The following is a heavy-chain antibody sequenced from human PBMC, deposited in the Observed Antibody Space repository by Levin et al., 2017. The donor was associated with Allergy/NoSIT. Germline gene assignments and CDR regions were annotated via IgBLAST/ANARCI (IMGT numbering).Heavy chain of an antibody. CDR2: ISVDGTGT. J-gene: IGHJ6*03. V-gene: IGHV3-74*01. CDR3: TGHPYDFWSGSRYYYYYYMDV. D-gene: IGHD3-3*01. Sequence: ASVKVSCTASGFTFNNSWMHWVRQAPGKGLVWVSRISVDGTGTNYADSVKGRFIISRDNAKNTLYLQMNRLRAEDTAVYYCTGHPYDFWSGSRYYYYYYMDVWGEGTTVTVSS. CDR1: GFTFNNSW.